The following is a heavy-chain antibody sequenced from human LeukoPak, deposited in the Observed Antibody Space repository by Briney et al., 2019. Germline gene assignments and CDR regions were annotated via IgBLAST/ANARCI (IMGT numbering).Heavy chain of an antibody. Sequence: ASVKVSCTTSGYTFTGYYIHWVRQAPGQGLEWMGWHNPNSGGTNYAQKFQGRVTMTRDTSIGTAYMELSSLRSDDTAVYYCARDLRIAVPALGYWGQGTLFTVSS. CDR1: GYTFTGYY. CDR2: HNPNSGGT. J-gene: IGHJ4*02. V-gene: IGHV1-2*02. D-gene: IGHD6-19*01. CDR3: ARDLRIAVPALGY.